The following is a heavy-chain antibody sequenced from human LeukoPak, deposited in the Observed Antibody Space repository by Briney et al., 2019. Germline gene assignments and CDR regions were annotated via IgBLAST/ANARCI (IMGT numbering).Heavy chain of an antibody. Sequence: GGSLRLSCAASGFTFSSYGMHWVRQAPGKGLEWVAFIRYDGSNKYYADSVKGRFTISRDNSKNTLYLQMNSLRAEDTAVYYCARGRRDGYNYRAGNYFDYWGQGTLVTVSS. D-gene: IGHD5-24*01. V-gene: IGHV3-30*02. J-gene: IGHJ4*02. CDR1: GFTFSSYG. CDR2: IRYDGSNK. CDR3: ARGRRDGYNYRAGNYFDY.